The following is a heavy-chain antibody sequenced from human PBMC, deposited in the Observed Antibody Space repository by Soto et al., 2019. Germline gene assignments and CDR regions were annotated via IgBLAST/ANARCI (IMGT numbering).Heavy chain of an antibody. D-gene: IGHD3-10*01. CDR2: ISSSSSTI. CDR1: GFTFSSYS. CDR3: ASLTIVRGVITI. Sequence: GGSLRLCCAASGFTFSSYSMNWVRQAPGKGLEWVSYISSSSSTIYYADSVKGRFTISRDNAKNSLYLQMNSLRAEDTAVYYCASLTIVRGVITIWGQGTLVTVSS. V-gene: IGHV3-48*01. J-gene: IGHJ4*02.